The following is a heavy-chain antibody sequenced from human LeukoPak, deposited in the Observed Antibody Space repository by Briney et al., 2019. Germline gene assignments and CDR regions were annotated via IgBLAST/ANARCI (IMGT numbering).Heavy chain of an antibody. CDR1: GGSISSYY. Sequence: SETLSLTCTVSGGSISSYYWSWIRQPPGKGLEWIGYIYYSGSTNYNPSLESRVTISVGTSKNQFSLKLSSVTAADTAVYYCASQFVDTAMVLDYWGQGTLVTVSS. D-gene: IGHD5-18*01. J-gene: IGHJ4*02. V-gene: IGHV4-59*08. CDR2: IYYSGST. CDR3: ASQFVDTAMVLDY.